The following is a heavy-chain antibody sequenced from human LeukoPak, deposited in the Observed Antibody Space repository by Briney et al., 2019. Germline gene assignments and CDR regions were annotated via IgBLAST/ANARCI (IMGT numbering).Heavy chain of an antibody. CDR2: IYYSGST. Sequence: SAQTLALTGTGSLGFLSRLYSSCLLPPPQQGLVWIFYIYYSGSTNYNPSLKSRVTKSVDTSKNQFSLKLSSVTAADTAVCYCARIVLPWYKESSPYFDYWGQGTLVTVSS. CDR3: ARIVLPWYKESSPYFDY. V-gene: IGHV4-59*01. D-gene: IGHD1-14*01. CDR1: LGFLSRLY. J-gene: IGHJ4*02.